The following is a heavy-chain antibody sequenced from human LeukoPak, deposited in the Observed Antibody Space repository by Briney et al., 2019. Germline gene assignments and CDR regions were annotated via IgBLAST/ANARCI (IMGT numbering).Heavy chain of an antibody. J-gene: IGHJ4*02. Sequence: GGSLRLSCTASGFAFSTYWMFWVRQAPGKGLVWVSQINPEGASTTYGDPAKGRFTASRDNAKNALHLQMNSLRVNDTAVYYCARGTAITAGIDFWGQGTLVTVSS. CDR2: INPEGAST. CDR3: ARGTAITAGIDF. V-gene: IGHV3-74*01. CDR1: GFAFSTYW. D-gene: IGHD6-19*01.